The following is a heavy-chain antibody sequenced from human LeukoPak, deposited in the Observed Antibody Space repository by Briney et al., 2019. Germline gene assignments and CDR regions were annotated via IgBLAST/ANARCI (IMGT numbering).Heavy chain of an antibody. J-gene: IGHJ4*02. CDR2: ISWNSGSI. D-gene: IGHD1-20*01. Sequence: GGSLRLSCAASGFTFDDYAMHWVRQAPGKGLEWVSGISWNSGSIGYADSVKGRFTISRDNAKNSLYLQMNSLRAEDTALYYCAKSFEPYNWNPFDYWGQGTLVTVSS. V-gene: IGHV3-9*01. CDR3: AKSFEPYNWNPFDY. CDR1: GFTFDDYA.